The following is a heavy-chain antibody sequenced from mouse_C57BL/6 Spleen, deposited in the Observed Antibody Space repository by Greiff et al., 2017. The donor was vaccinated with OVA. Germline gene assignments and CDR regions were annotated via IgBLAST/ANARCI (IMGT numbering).Heavy chain of an antibody. CDR3: AREGGDYGDFDY. J-gene: IGHJ2*01. V-gene: IGHV5-4*01. Sequence: EVHLVESGGGLVKPGGSLKLSCAASGFTFSSYAMSWVRQTPEKRLEWVATISDGGSYTYYPDNVKGRFTISRDNAKNNLYLQMSHLKSEDTAMYYCAREGGDYGDFDYWGQGTTLTVSS. CDR2: ISDGGSYT. D-gene: IGHD2-4*01. CDR1: GFTFSSYA.